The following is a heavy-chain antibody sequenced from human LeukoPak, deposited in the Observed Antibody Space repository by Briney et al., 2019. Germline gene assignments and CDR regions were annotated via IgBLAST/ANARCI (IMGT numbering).Heavy chain of an antibody. CDR3: TRAVRGYCSSTSCYTAWDY. V-gene: IGHV4-34*01. J-gene: IGHJ4*02. D-gene: IGHD2-2*02. Sequence: SETLSLTCAVYGGSFSGYYWSWIRQPPGKGLEWIGEINHSGSTNYNPSLKSRVTISVDTSKNQFSLKLSSVTAADTAVYYCTRAVRGYCSSTSCYTAWDYWGQGTLVTVSS. CDR1: GGSFSGYY. CDR2: INHSGST.